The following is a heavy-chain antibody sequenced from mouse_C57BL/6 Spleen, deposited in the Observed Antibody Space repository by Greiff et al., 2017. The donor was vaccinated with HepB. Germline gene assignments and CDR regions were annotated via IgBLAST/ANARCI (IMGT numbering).Heavy chain of an antibody. Sequence: EVQLQQSGPELVKPGASVKISCKASGYTFTDYYMNWVKQSHGKSLEWIGDINPNNGGTSYNQKFKGKATLTVDKSSSTAYMELRSLTSEDSAVYYCARNYGSSDGWYFDVWGTGTTVTVSS. D-gene: IGHD1-1*01. J-gene: IGHJ1*03. CDR3: ARNYGSSDGWYFDV. CDR1: GYTFTDYY. CDR2: INPNNGGT. V-gene: IGHV1-26*01.